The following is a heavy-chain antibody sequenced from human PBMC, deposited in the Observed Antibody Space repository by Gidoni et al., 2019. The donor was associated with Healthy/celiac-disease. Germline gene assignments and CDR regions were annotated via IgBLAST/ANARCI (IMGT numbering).Heavy chain of an antibody. CDR1: GYSIRSGYY. CDR2: IYHSGST. J-gene: IGHJ4*02. V-gene: IGHV4-38-2*02. CDR3: ARGPGTPLEVNY. Sequence: QVQLQESGPGLVKPSETLSLTCTVSGYSIRSGYYWGWIRQPPGKGLEWIGSIYHSGSTYYNPSLKSRFTISVDTSKNQFSLKLSSVTAADTAVYYCARGPGTPLEVNYWGQGTLVTVSS. D-gene: IGHD1-1*01.